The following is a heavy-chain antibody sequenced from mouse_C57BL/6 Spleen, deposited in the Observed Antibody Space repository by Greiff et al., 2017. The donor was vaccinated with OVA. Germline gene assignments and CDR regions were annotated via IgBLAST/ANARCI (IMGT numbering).Heavy chain of an antibody. CDR2: IGPGSGSP. Sequence: QVQLQQFGAELVKPGASVKISCKASGYTFTDYYINWVKQRPGQGLEWIGKIGPGSGSPYSNETLQGKATLTADKSSSTAYMQLSSLTSADSAVYFCARSAGPFDVWGTGTTVTVSS. CDR3: ARSAGPFDV. J-gene: IGHJ1*03. D-gene: IGHD3-1*01. V-gene: IGHV1-77*01. CDR1: GYTFTDYY.